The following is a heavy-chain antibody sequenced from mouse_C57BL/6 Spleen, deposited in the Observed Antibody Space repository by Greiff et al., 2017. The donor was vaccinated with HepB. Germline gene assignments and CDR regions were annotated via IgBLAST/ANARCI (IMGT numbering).Heavy chain of an antibody. CDR2: ISSGGSYT. CDR3: ARPHYGEGKYAMDY. CDR1: GFTFSSYG. V-gene: IGHV5-6*01. Sequence: EVQLVESGGDLVKPGGSLKLSCAASGFTFSSYGMSWVRQTPDKRLEWVATISSGGSYTYYPDSVKGRFTISRDNAKNTLYQQMCSLKSEDTAMYYCARPHYGEGKYAMDYWGQGTSVTVSS. D-gene: IGHD1-1*02. J-gene: IGHJ4*01.